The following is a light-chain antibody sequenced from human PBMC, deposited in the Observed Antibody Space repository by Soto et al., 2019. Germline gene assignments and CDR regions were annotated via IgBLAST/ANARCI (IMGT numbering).Light chain of an antibody. J-gene: IGKJ1*01. CDR1: QSISDT. CDR3: QQYDNFPST. Sequence: EIGMTQSPATLSVSPGGRATLSCRASQSISDTLAWYQQKPGQAPRLLIHGASTRAPGFPARFSGSGSGTDFTLTISILQSDDFAVSYCQQYDNFPSTFVHGSKVDIK. CDR2: GAS. V-gene: IGKV3-15*01.